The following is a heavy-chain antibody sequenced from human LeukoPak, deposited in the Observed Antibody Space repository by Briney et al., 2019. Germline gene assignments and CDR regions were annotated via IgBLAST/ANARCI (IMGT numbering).Heavy chain of an antibody. Sequence: SETLSLTCTVSGGSISSYYWSWIRQPPGKGLEWIGYIYYSGSTNYNPSLKSRVTISVGTSKNQFSLKLSSVTAADTAMYYCASKVAYCSGGSCYGYFDYWGQGTLVTVSS. CDR3: ASKVAYCSGGSCYGYFDY. D-gene: IGHD2-15*01. V-gene: IGHV4-59*08. CDR1: GGSISSYY. J-gene: IGHJ4*02. CDR2: IYYSGST.